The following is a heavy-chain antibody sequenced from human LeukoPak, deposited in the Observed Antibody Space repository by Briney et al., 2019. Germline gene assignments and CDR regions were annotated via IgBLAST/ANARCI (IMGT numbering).Heavy chain of an antibody. D-gene: IGHD4-17*01. J-gene: IGHJ3*02. CDR2: ISSSSSYI. CDR3: ARTNGDHVSGYDAFDI. V-gene: IGHV3-21*01. Sequence: GGSLRLSCAASGFTFSSYSMNWVRQAPGKGLEWVSSISSSSSYIYYADSVKGRFTISRDNAKNSLYLQMNSLRAEDTAVYYCARTNGDHVSGYDAFDIWGQGTMVTVSS. CDR1: GFTFSSYS.